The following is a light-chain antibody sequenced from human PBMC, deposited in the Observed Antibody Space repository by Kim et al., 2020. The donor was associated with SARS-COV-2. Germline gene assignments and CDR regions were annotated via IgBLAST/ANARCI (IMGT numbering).Light chain of an antibody. CDR2: QDR. CDR1: KLGDKY. V-gene: IGLV3-1*01. J-gene: IGLJ2*01. Sequence: SYELPQPPSVSVSPGQTASITCSGAKLGDKYACWYQQKPGQSPVLVIYQDRKRPSGIPERFSGSNSGNTATLTISGTQAMDEADYYCQAWDSSTARFGGGTQLTVL. CDR3: QAWDSSTAR.